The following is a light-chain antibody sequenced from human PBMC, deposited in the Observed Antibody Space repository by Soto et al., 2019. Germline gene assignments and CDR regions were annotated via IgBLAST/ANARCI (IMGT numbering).Light chain of an antibody. CDR3: EQYGSSST. J-gene: IGKJ5*01. CDR1: QSVSSY. V-gene: IGKV3-20*01. CDR2: GAS. Sequence: ESVSTQSPAALSLSPGEIATLSCRSSQSVSSYLAWYQHKPGQAPRLLIYGASSRPTGTPDRSSGSGSGTYFTLTISRLEPEDFAVYYCEQYGSSSTFGQGTRLEIK.